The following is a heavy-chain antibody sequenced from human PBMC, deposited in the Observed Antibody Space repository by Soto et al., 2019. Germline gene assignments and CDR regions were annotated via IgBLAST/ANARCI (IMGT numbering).Heavy chain of an antibody. Sequence: TSETLSLTCSVSGADINTYSWTWIRQPAGKGLEWIGRIYTSASINYNPSLRGRVTLSVDTSTNQVSLKLRSVTAADTATYYCASEVSSTDGMDVWGQGTTVTVSS. CDR2: IYTSASI. CDR1: GADINTYS. CDR3: ASEVSSTDGMDV. V-gene: IGHV4-4*07. D-gene: IGHD2-15*01. J-gene: IGHJ6*02.